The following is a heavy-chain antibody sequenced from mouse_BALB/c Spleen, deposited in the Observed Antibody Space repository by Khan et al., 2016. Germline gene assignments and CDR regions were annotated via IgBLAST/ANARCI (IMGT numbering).Heavy chain of an antibody. D-gene: IGHD1-1*01. CDR3: ARGFITHVGFAY. CDR1: GFTFSSYG. Sequence: EVELVESGGDLVKPGGSLKLSCAASGFTFSSYGMSWVRQTPDKRLEWVATISSGGSYTYYPDSVKGRFTISRDNAKNTLYLQMSSLKSEDTAMYYCARGFITHVGFAYWGQGTLVTVSA. CDR2: ISSGGSYT. V-gene: IGHV5-6*01. J-gene: IGHJ3*01.